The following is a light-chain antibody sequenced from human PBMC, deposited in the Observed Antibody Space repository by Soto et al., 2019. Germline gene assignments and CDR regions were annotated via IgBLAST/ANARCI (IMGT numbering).Light chain of an antibody. Sequence: QSALTQPASVSGSPGQSITISCTGSSSDVGGYNYVSWYQQHPGKAPKLMIYEVSNRPSGVSNRFSGSKSGNTASLTISGLQAEDEGDYYCSSYTSGSTVVFGGGTKLTVL. CDR1: SSDVGGYNY. CDR3: SSYTSGSTVV. V-gene: IGLV2-14*01. CDR2: EVS. J-gene: IGLJ2*01.